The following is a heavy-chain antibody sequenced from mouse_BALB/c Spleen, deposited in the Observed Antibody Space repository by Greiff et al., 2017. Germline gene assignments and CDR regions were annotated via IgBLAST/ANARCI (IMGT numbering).Heavy chain of an antibody. CDR1: GFTFSSYG. V-gene: IGHV5-6*01. Sequence: EVNVVESGGDLVKPGGSLKLSCAASGFTFSSYGMSWVRQTPDKRLEWVATISSGGSYTYYPDSVKGRFTISRDNAKNTLYLQMSSLKSEDTAMYYCARHETERYFDVWGAGTTVTVSS. J-gene: IGHJ1*01. CDR2: ISSGGSYT. CDR3: ARHETERYFDV.